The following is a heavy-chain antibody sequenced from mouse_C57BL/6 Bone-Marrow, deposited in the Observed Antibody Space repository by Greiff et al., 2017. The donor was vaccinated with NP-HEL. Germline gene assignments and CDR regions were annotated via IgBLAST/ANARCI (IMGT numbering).Heavy chain of an antibody. V-gene: IGHV14-1*01. CDR1: GFNIKDYY. J-gene: IGHJ4*01. CDR2: IDPEDGDT. D-gene: IGHD2-10*01. Sequence: EVQLVESGAELVRPGASVKLSCTASGFNIKDYYMHWVKQRPEQGLEWIGRIDPEDGDTEYAPKFQGKATMTADTSSNPAYLQLSSLTSEDTAVYYCTTPYYGNYDWVDYWGQGTSVTVSS. CDR3: TTPYYGNYDWVDY.